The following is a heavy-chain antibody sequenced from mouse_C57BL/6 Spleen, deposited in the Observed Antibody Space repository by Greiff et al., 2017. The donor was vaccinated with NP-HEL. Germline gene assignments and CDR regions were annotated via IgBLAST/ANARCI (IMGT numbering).Heavy chain of an antibody. CDR2: INPSNGGT. CDR3: ARDGNYEYWYFDV. J-gene: IGHJ1*03. V-gene: IGHV1-53*01. CDR1: GYTFTSYW. D-gene: IGHD2-1*01. Sequence: VQLQQPGTELVKPGASVKLSCKASGYTFTSYWMHWVKQRPGQGLEWIGNINPSNGGTNYNEKFKSKATLTVDKSSSTAYMQLSSLTSEDSAVYYCARDGNYEYWYFDVWGTGTTVTVSS.